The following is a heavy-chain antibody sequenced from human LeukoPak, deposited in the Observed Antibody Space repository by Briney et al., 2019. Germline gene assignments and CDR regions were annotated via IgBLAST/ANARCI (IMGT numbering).Heavy chain of an antibody. Sequence: SETLSLTCTVSGGSISSGSYYWRWIRQPAGKGLEWIGRIYTSGSTNYNPSLKSRVTISVDTSKNQFSLKLSSVTAADTAVYYCARTLPYYYYYMDVWGKGTTVTVSS. V-gene: IGHV4-61*02. CDR1: GGSISSGSYY. CDR3: ARTLPYYYYYMDV. J-gene: IGHJ6*03. CDR2: IYTSGST.